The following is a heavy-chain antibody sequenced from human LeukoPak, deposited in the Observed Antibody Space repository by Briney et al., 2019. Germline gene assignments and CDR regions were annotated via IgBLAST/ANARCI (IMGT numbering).Heavy chain of an antibody. Sequence: SVKVSCKASGGTFSSYAISWVRQAPGQGLEWMGGIIPIFGTANYAQKFQGRVTITADESTSTAYMELSNLRSEDTAVYYCARGGGPAAMEVGHYWGQGTLVTVSS. CDR2: IIPIFGTA. V-gene: IGHV1-69*01. CDR1: GGTFSSYA. J-gene: IGHJ4*02. D-gene: IGHD2-2*01. CDR3: ARGGGPAAMEVGHY.